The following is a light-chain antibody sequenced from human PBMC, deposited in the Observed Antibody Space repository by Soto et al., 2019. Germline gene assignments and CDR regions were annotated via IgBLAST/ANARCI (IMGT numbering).Light chain of an antibody. V-gene: IGKV3-15*01. J-gene: IGKJ1*01. CDR2: GAS. CDR3: QQYNSWPRT. CDR1: QSVSSN. Sequence: EIVMTQSPGTLSVSPGERATLSCRASQSVSSNLAWYRQKPGQAPRLLIYGASTRATAIPARFTATGSGTEFTLTVSSLQSEDFAVYFCQQYNSWPRTFGQGTKMEIK.